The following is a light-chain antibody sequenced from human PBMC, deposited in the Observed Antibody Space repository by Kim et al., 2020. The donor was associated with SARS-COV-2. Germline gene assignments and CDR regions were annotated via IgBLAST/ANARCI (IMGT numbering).Light chain of an antibody. J-gene: IGLJ3*02. CDR2: NNY. Sequence: SSELTQDPSVSVALGQTVRITCQGDSLRRYSASRYQQKPGQAPILVIYNNYDRPSGIPDRFSGSSSGNTASLAITGAQAEDEADYYCNSRDSSGNQVVFGGGTKLTVL. CDR3: NSRDSSGNQVV. V-gene: IGLV3-19*01. CDR1: SLRRYS.